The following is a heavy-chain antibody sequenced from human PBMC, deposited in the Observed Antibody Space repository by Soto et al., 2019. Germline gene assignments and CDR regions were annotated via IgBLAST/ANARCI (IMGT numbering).Heavy chain of an antibody. J-gene: IGHJ4*01. CDR3: TTDSHFSTRLVRFDL. V-gene: IGHV3-15*07. Sequence: EVQLVESGGGLVEPGGSLRLSCAASGFIFSTAWINWVRQAQGKGLEWVGRIKSKIDGGTTDFAASVKGRFAISRDDSQDTMFLQMNSLKSEDTAVYYCTTDSHFSTRLVRFDLWGRGTLVTVSS. CDR2: IKSKIDGGTT. CDR1: GFIFSTAW. D-gene: IGHD3-3*02.